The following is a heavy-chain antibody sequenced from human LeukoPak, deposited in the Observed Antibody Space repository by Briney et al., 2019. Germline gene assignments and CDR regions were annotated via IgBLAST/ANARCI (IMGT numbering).Heavy chain of an antibody. V-gene: IGHV4-4*07. CDR3: ARVKWLRYYDSSGYDIGYFDL. Sequence: SETLSLTCTVSGGSISSYYWSWIRQPAGKGLEWIGRIYTSGSTNYNPSLKSRVTMSVDTSKNQFSLKLSSVTAADTAVYYCARVKWLRYYDSSGYDIGYFDLWGRGTLVTVSS. CDR2: IYTSGST. CDR1: GGSISSYY. J-gene: IGHJ2*01. D-gene: IGHD3-22*01.